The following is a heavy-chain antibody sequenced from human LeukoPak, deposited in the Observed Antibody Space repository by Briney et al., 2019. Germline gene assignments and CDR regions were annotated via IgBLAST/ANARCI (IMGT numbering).Heavy chain of an antibody. CDR3: ARDDSSGYRYYYGMDV. V-gene: IGHV1-18*01. D-gene: IGHD3-22*01. J-gene: IGHJ6*02. CDR1: GYTFTSYG. Sequence: ASVKVSCKASGYTFTSYGISWVRQAPGQGLEWMGWISAYNGNTNYAQKLQGRVTMTTDTSTSTAYMELRSLRSDDTAVYYCARDDSSGYRYYYGMDVWGQGTTVTVSS. CDR2: ISAYNGNT.